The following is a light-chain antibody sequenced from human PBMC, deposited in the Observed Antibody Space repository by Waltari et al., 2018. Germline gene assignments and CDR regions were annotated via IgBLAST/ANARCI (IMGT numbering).Light chain of an antibody. J-gene: IGKJ1*01. Sequence: EVVLMQSPGTLSVSPWGRVTLSCRASHGVSRTLAWYQQKPGQAPRLVIYDASTRATGIPDRFSGSGSGTDFSLTISRLEPEDFAVYYCQKYGTLPATFGQGTKVEIK. CDR2: DAS. CDR1: HGVSRT. V-gene: IGKV3-20*01. CDR3: QKYGTLPAT.